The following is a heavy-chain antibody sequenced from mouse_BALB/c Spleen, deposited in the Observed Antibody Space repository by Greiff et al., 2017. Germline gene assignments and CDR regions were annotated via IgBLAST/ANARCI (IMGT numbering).Heavy chain of an antibody. J-gene: IGHJ4*01. CDR1: GDSITSGY. CDR3: ARGGLLRYAMDY. Sequence: EVHLVESGPSLVKPSQTLSLTCSVTGDSITSGYWNWIRKFPGNKLEYMGYISYSGSTYYNPSLKSRISITRDTSKNQYYLQLSSVTTEDTATYYCARGGLLRYAMDYWGQGTSVTVSS. V-gene: IGHV3-8*02. CDR2: ISYSGST. D-gene: IGHD2-3*01.